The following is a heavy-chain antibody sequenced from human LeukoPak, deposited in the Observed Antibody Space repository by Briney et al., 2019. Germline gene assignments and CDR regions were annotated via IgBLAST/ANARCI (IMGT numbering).Heavy chain of an antibody. CDR1: GYSISSGYY. CDR3: ARDVGGDCWFDP. D-gene: IGHD2-21*02. Sequence: SETLSLTCTVSGYSISSGYYWGWIRQPPGKGLEWIGSIYHSGSTYYNPSLKSRVTISVDTSKNQFSLKLSSVTAADTAVYYCARDVGGDCWFDPWGQGTLVTVSS. V-gene: IGHV4-38-2*02. CDR2: IYHSGST. J-gene: IGHJ5*02.